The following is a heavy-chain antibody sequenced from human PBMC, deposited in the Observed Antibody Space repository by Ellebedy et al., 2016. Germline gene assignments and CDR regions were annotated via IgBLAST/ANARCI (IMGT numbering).Heavy chain of an antibody. CDR3: ARDSDMSRAFDI. V-gene: IGHV1-3*01. D-gene: IGHD3-9*01. CDR1: GYTFTSYG. Sequence: ASVKVSCKASGYTFTSYGISWVRQAPGQRLEWMGRINAGNGDTKYSQKFQGRVTITRDTSASTAYMELSSLRSEDTAVYYCARDSDMSRAFDIWGQGTMVTVSS. CDR2: INAGNGDT. J-gene: IGHJ3*02.